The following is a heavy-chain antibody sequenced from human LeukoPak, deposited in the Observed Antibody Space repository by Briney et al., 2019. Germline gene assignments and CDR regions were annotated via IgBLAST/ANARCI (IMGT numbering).Heavy chain of an antibody. J-gene: IGHJ6*02. CDR2: INPNSGGT. CDR3: ARGPDYGSGSYYNYYYYGMDV. V-gene: IGHV1-2*02. Sequence: GASVKVSCKASGYTFTGYYMHWVRPAPGQGLEWMGWINPNSGGTNYAQKFQGRVTMTRDTSISTAYMELSRLRSDDTAVYYCARGPDYGSGSYYNYYYYGMDVWGQGTTVTVSS. D-gene: IGHD3-10*01. CDR1: GYTFTGYY.